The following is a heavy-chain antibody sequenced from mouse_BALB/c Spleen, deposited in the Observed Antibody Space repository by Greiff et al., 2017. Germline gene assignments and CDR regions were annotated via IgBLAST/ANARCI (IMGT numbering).Heavy chain of an antibody. J-gene: IGHJ4*01. D-gene: IGHD4-1*01. Sequence: EVQGVESGGGLVKPGGSLKLSCAASGFTFSDYYMYWVRQTPEKRLEWVATISDGGSYTYYPDSVKGRFTISRDNAKNNLYLQMSSLKSEDTAMYYCARDWESAMDYWGQGTSVTVSS. CDR3: ARDWESAMDY. V-gene: IGHV5-4*02. CDR2: ISDGGSYT. CDR1: GFTFSDYY.